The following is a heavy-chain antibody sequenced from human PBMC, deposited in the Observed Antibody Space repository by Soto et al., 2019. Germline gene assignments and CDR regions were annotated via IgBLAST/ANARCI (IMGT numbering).Heavy chain of an antibody. V-gene: IGHV4-34*01. D-gene: IGHD3-22*01. J-gene: IGHJ4*02. CDR2: INHSGST. Sequence: SETLSLTCAVYGGSFSGYYWSWIRQPPGKGLEWIGEINHSGSTNYNPSLKSRVTISVDTSRNQFSLKLSSVTAADTAVYYCAAETYYYDSSGYYYGDYWGQGTLVTV. CDR3: AAETYYYDSSGYYYGDY. CDR1: GGSFSGYY.